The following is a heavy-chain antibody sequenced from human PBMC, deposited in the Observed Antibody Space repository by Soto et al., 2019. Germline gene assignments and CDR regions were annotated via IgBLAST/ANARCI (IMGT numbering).Heavy chain of an antibody. V-gene: IGHV3-33*01. J-gene: IGHJ4*02. CDR2: TYFDGSNK. CDR1: GFTFIHYA. D-gene: IGHD2-15*01. Sequence: QVQLVESGGGVVQPGRSLRLSCAASGFTFIHYAMHWVRQAPGKGLEWVAATYFDGSNKYLADSVKGRFTITRDNSKNTLYLQMNSLRGEDTAMYYCARSDVVGSTYFDSWGQGTLVTVSS. CDR3: ARSDVVGSTYFDS.